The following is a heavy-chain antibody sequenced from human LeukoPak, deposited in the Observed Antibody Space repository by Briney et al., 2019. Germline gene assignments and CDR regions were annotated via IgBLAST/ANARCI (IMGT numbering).Heavy chain of an antibody. J-gene: IGHJ3*02. CDR2: IYYSGST. CDR3: ARTISGSYYRDAFDI. V-gene: IGHV4-39*01. Sequence: SETLSLTCTVSGASVTSYYWGWIRQPPGKGLEWIGSIYYSGSTYYNPSLKSRVTISVDTSKNQFSLKLSSVTAADTAVYYCARTISGSYYRDAFDIWGQGTMVTVSS. D-gene: IGHD1-26*01. CDR1: GASVTSYY.